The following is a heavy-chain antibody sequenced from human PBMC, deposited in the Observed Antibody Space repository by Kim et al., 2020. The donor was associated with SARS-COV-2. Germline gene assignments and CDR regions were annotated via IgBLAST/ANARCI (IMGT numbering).Heavy chain of an antibody. CDR3: AKDFNSGVLDY. J-gene: IGHJ4*02. V-gene: IGHV3-33*06. D-gene: IGHD2-15*01. CDR2: K. Sequence: KSYANSGKGRFPNSRDNSKNTFYLQMKSLRAEDTAVYYCAKDFNSGVLDYWGQGTLVTVSS.